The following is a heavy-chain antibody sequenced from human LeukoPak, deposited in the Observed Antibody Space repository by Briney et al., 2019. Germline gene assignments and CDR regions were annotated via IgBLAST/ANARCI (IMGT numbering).Heavy chain of an antibody. CDR3: ARDRPPPDYYGSGRKMGLLGWYFDL. CDR2: ISGSGGST. V-gene: IGHV3-23*01. J-gene: IGHJ2*01. CDR1: GFTFSSYA. D-gene: IGHD3-10*01. Sequence: QAGGSLRLSCAASGFTFSSYAMSWVRQAPGKGLEWVSAISGSGGSTYYADSVKGRFTISRDNSKNTLYLQMNSLRAEDTAVYYCARDRPPPDYYGSGRKMGLLGWYFDLWGRGTLVTVSS.